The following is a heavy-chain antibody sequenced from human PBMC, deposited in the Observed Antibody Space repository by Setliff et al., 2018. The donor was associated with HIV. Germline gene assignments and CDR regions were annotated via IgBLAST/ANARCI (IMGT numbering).Heavy chain of an antibody. CDR3: ARGGTSSNWFDP. V-gene: IGHV4-4*08. J-gene: IGHJ5*02. CDR2: IYNSEMI. Sequence: PSETLSLTCIVSGASISSDTWSWIRQPPGKGLQWIGSIYNSEMINYNPSLKSRVSMSLDTSKNQFSLKLTSVTAADTAVYYCARGGTSSNWFDPWGQGTLVTVSS. CDR1: GASISSDT. D-gene: IGHD1-26*01.